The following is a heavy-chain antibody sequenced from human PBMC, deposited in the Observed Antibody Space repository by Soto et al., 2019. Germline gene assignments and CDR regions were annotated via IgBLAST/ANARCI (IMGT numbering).Heavy chain of an antibody. CDR2: IIPMFGTA. D-gene: IGHD5-18*01. Sequence: SGKVSCKASGVTFSSYAMNWVRQAPGQGLEWMGGIIPMFGTADYAQKFQARVTITADESTSTAYMELSSLTSEDTAVYYCARPVLMDTGVRYYYGMDVWGQGTTVTVSS. V-gene: IGHV1-69*13. CDR3: ARPVLMDTGVRYYYGMDV. CDR1: GVTFSSYA. J-gene: IGHJ6*02.